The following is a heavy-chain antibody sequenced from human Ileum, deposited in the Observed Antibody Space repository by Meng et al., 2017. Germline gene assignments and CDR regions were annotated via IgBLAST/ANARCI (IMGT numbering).Heavy chain of an antibody. CDR3: AREPRRFDH. J-gene: IGHJ4*02. V-gene: IGHV7-4-1*02. CDR2: INTNTGDP. Sequence: QGHLGQSGFEFQNPGASVKVSCKGSGYTFTNYGMNWVRQAPGQGLEWMGWINTNTGDPTYAQAFTGRFVFSLDTSVNTAYLQISSLKAEDTAIYYCAREPRRFDHWGQGTLVTVSS. CDR1: GYTFTNYG.